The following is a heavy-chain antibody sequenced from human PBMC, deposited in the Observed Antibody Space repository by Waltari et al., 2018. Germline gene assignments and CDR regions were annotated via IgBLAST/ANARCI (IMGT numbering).Heavy chain of an antibody. J-gene: IGHJ4*02. CDR1: GDSASSNSAA. D-gene: IGHD3-3*01. CDR2: RYYRSKWYK. V-gene: IGHV6-1*01. Sequence: QVQLQQSGPGLVKPSQTFPLTCAISGDSASSNSAAWNWIRQSQSRGLEWLGRRYYRSKWYKDYAGPLESLIDINPDTSKNQFSLQLNAVTPEETAVYYCAREGYDFWSGYYTGFDYWGQGTLVTVSS. CDR3: AREGYDFWSGYYTGFDY.